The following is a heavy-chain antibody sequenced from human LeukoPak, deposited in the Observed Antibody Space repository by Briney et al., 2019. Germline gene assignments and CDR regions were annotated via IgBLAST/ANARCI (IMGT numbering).Heavy chain of an antibody. CDR1: GGPNSTHY. V-gene: IGHV4-59*11. J-gene: IGHJ6*03. Sequence: PSETLSLTCIVSGGPNSTHYWSWSRQPPGKGLEWIGYNDYSGSTNYNPSLKSRVTISVDTSKSQFSLKLNSVTAADTAVYYCARGATFRGTYYMDVWGKGTTVTVSS. D-gene: IGHD3-10*01. CDR2: NDYSGST. CDR3: ARGATFRGTYYMDV.